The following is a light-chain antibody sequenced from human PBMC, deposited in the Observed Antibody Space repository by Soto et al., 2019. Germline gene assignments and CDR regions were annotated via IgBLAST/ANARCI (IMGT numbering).Light chain of an antibody. J-gene: IGLJ2*01. V-gene: IGLV1-44*01. Sequence: QSVLTQPPSASGTPGQRVTISCSGSSSKIGSKTVNWYQQLPGTAPKLLIYSNNPRPSGVPFRFSGSKSGTSSSLAISGLQSGDEADYYCAAWDDSLNGVVFGGGTKLTVL. CDR2: SNN. CDR3: AAWDDSLNGVV. CDR1: SSKIGSKT.